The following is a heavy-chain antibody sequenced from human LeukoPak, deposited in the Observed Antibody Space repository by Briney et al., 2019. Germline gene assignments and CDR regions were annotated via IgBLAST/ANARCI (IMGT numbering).Heavy chain of an antibody. CDR3: AKDRPNYYGSNGHYYRRDGDS. CDR1: GFIFSTYA. J-gene: IGHJ5*01. CDR2: ISSIGDVT. D-gene: IGHD3-22*01. Sequence: GGSLRLFCAASGFIFSTYAMSWVRQAPGKGLEWVSAISSIGDVTYYVGSVKGRFTISRDNSKNTLYLQMDNLRAEDTAIYYCAKDRPNYYGSNGHYYRRDGDSWGQGALVTVSS. V-gene: IGHV3-23*01.